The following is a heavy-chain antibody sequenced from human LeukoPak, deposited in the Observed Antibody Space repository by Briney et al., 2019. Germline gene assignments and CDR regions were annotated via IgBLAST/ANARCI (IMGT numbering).Heavy chain of an antibody. J-gene: IGHJ4*02. D-gene: IGHD5-24*01. V-gene: IGHV1-46*01. CDR1: GYTFTSYY. CDR3: AREAPGVATINDY. CDR2: ISPSSGST. Sequence: ASVKDSCKASGYTFTSYYMHWVPQAPGQRLEWMGIISPSSGSTSYAQKVQGRVTMTRDTSTSTVYMELSSLRSEDTAVYYCAREAPGVATINDYWGQGTLVTVSS.